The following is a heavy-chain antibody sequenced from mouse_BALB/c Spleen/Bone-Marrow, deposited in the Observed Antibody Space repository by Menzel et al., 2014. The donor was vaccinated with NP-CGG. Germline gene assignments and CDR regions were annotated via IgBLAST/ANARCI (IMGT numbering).Heavy chain of an antibody. CDR1: GFTFSDYY. CDR2: INDGGSYT. D-gene: IGHD2-1*01. J-gene: IGHJ4*01. Sequence: EVQVVESGGGLVKPGGSLKLSCAVSGFTFSDYYMYWVRQNPEERLEWVATINDGGSYTYYPDSVKGRFTISRDNAKNNLYLQMSSLKSEDTAMYYCARDGNFAMDYWGQGTPVTVSS. CDR3: ARDGNFAMDY. V-gene: IGHV5-4*02.